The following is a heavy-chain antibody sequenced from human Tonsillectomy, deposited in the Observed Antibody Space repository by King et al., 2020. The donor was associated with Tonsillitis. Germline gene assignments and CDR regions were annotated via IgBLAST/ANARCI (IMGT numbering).Heavy chain of an antibody. Sequence: VQLVESGAEVKKPGESLKISCKGSGNSFTSYWIGWVRQMPGKGLEWMGIIYPGDSHTTYSPSFQGQVTISADKSINTAYLQWSSLKASDTAMYYCASRSREYSTGWPFDSWGQGTLVTVSS. CDR3: ASRSREYSTGWPFDS. D-gene: IGHD6-19*01. CDR1: GNSFTSYW. V-gene: IGHV5-51*01. J-gene: IGHJ4*02. CDR2: IYPGDSHT.